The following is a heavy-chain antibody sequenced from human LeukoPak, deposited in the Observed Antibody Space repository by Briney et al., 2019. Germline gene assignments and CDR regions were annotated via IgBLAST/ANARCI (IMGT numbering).Heavy chain of an antibody. CDR2: IYYTGNT. J-gene: IGHJ5*02. CDR1: GGSISNYY. Sequence: SETLSLTCTVSGGSISNYYWNWIRQPPGKGLEWIGYIYYTGNTNYNPPLKSRVTISVGTSKNQFSLKLSSVTAADTAVYYCARDRLQLQSWGQGTLVTVSS. V-gene: IGHV4-59*01. CDR3: ARDRLQLQS. D-gene: IGHD1-1*01.